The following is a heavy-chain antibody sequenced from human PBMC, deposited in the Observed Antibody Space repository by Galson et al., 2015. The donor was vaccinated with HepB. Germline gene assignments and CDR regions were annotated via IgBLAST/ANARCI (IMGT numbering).Heavy chain of an antibody. D-gene: IGHD1-14*01. CDR1: GYTFTNED. CDR3: ARGAGSIDY. CDR2: MNPSSGNT. V-gene: IGHV1-8*01. Sequence: SCKASGYTFTNEDINWVRQAAGQGLEWMGWMNPSSGNTGFAQKFQGRVTLTRDTSISTAYMELSNPTSEDTAVYYCARGAGSIDYWGQGTLVTISS. J-gene: IGHJ4*02.